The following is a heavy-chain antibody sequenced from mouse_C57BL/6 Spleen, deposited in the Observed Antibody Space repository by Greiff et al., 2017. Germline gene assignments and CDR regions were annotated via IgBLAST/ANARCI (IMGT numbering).Heavy chain of an antibody. CDR3: ARDIMDY. V-gene: IGHV5-9*01. J-gene: IGHJ4*01. Sequence: EVKVEESGGGLVKPGGSLKLSCAASGFTFSSYTMSWVRQTPEKRLEWVATISGGGGNTYYPDSVKGRFTISRDNAKNTLYLQMSSLGSEDTALYYCARDIMDYWGQGTSVTVSS. CDR1: GFTFSSYT. CDR2: ISGGGGNT.